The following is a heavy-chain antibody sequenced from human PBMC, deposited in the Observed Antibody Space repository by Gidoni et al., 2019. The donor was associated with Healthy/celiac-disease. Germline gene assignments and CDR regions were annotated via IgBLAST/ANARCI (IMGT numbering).Heavy chain of an antibody. J-gene: IGHJ4*02. V-gene: IGHV3-30*18. CDR1: GFTFSSYG. Sequence: QVQLVESGGGVVQPGRSLRLSCAASGFTFSSYGMHWVRQAPGKGLEWVAVISYDGSNKYYADSVKGRFTISRDNSKNTLYLQMNSLRAEDTAVYYCAKDHLPSGGDPFDYWGQGTLVTVSS. CDR3: AKDHLPSGGDPFDY. D-gene: IGHD2-21*02. CDR2: ISYDGSNK.